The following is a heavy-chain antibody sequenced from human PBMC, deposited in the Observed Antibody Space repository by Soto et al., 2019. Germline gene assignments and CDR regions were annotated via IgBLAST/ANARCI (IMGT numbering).Heavy chain of an antibody. V-gene: IGHV3-30-3*01. Sequence: GGSLRLSCAASGFTFSSYAMHWVRQAPGKGLEWVAVISYDGSNKYYADSVKGRFTISRDNSKNTLYLQMNSLRAEDTAVYYCARDDDFWSGYPKPYYYGMDVWGQGTTVTVSS. D-gene: IGHD3-3*01. CDR2: ISYDGSNK. CDR1: GFTFSSYA. J-gene: IGHJ6*02. CDR3: ARDDDFWSGYPKPYYYGMDV.